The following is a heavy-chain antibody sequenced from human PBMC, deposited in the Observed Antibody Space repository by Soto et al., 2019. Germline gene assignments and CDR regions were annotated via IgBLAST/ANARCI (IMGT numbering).Heavy chain of an antibody. CDR3: ARLYYYDSSGYLYYYYGMDV. CDR2: ISAYNGNT. V-gene: IGHV1-18*01. J-gene: IGHJ6*02. D-gene: IGHD3-22*01. Sequence: ASVKVSCKASGYTFTSYGISWVRQAPGQGLEWMGWISAYNGNTNYAQKLQGRVTMTTDTSTSTAYMELRSLRSDDTAVYYCARLYYYDSSGYLYYYYGMDVWGQGTTVTVS. CDR1: GYTFTSYG.